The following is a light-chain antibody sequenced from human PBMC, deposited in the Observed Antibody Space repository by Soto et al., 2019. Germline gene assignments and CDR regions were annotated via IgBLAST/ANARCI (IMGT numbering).Light chain of an antibody. V-gene: IGLV1-44*01. CDR1: SSNIGDNP. Sequence: QSVLTQPPSASGTPGQRVTISCSGSSSNIGDNPVNWYQQLPGTGPKLLIYTDDQRPSGVPDRFSGSKSRTSASLAISGLQSEDEADYYCAAWDDSLNGWVFGGGTKLTVL. J-gene: IGLJ3*02. CDR2: TDD. CDR3: AAWDDSLNGWV.